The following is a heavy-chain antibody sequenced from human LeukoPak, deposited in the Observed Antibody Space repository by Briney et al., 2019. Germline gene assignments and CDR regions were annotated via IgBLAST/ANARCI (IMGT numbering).Heavy chain of an antibody. J-gene: IGHJ4*02. CDR3: ARDIVVVPAAITHYYFDY. V-gene: IGHV4-39*07. CDR2: INHSGST. Sequence: PSETLSLTCTVSYGSISSTGYYWSWIRQPPGKGLEWIGEINHSGSTNYNPSLKSRVTISVDTSKNQFSLKLSSVTAADTAVYYCARDIVVVPAAITHYYFDYWGQGTLVTVSS. CDR1: YGSISSTGYY. D-gene: IGHD2-2*02.